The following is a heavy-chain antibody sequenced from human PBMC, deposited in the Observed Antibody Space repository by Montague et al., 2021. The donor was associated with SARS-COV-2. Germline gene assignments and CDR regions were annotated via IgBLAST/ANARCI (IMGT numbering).Heavy chain of an antibody. V-gene: IGHV3-23*01. CDR2: IGGGGRRP. CDR1: GFIVSSNA. Sequence: SLRLSCAASGFIVSSNAMSWVRQAPVKGLEWVSTIGGGGRRPYYXYSXHVRFTNSRDNSKNTLYLQTNSLRAEDTAVYYCAKVGGYSYGLSDYWGQGTLVTVSS. D-gene: IGHD5-18*01. J-gene: IGHJ4*02. CDR3: AKVGGYSYGLSDY.